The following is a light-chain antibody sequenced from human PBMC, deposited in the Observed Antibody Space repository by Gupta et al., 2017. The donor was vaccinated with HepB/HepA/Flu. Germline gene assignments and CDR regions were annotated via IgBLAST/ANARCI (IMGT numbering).Light chain of an antibody. J-gene: IGKJ2*01. CDR2: DVS. V-gene: IGKV2-30*01. CDR3: MQGSNWPYT. CDR1: QGLVYRNGNTY. Sequence: EIRQSPLYLPVTLGQPASISCRSSQGLVYRNGNTYFNWFQQRPGQAPRRLIFDVSDRASGVPARFSGSGSGTDFTLTITRLEPEDFAIYYCMQGSNWPYTFGQGTKLEIK.